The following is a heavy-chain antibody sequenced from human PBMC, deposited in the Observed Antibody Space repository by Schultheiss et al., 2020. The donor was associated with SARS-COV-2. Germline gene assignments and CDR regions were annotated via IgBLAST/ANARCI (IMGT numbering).Heavy chain of an antibody. V-gene: IGHV3-33*08. D-gene: IGHD4-23*01. CDR1: GFTFSSYS. J-gene: IGHJ4*02. Sequence: GGSLRLSCAASGFTFSSYSMHWVRQAPGKGLEWVAVIWYDGSNKYYADSVKGRFTISRDNSKNTLYLQMNSLRAEDTAVYYCARESNYGGNSQFDYWGQGTLVTVSS. CDR2: IWYDGSNK. CDR3: ARESNYGGNSQFDY.